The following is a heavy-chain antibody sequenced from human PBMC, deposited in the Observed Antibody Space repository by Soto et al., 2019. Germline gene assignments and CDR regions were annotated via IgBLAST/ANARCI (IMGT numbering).Heavy chain of an antibody. CDR3: AREKVAARPGVERAFDI. CDR2: ISSSSSYI. V-gene: IGHV3-21*01. Sequence: GGSLRLSCAASGFTFSSYSMNWVRQAPGKGLEWVSSISSSSSYIYYADSVKGRFTISRDNAKNSLYLQMNSLRAEDTAVYYCAREKVAARPGVERAFDIWGQGTMVTVSS. CDR1: GFTFSSYS. D-gene: IGHD6-6*01. J-gene: IGHJ3*02.